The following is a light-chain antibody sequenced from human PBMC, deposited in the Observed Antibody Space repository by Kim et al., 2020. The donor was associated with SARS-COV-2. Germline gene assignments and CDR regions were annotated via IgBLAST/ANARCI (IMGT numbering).Light chain of an antibody. J-gene: IGLJ2*01. CDR2: SDY. Sequence: QRFAISCAGSRSNNGTKTIIWYQHVPGMAPKLLIYSDYKRPSGIPDRFSGSKSGTSASLAISGLQSDDEGYYYCSSCHDSLNFFPIFGGGPQLTFL. V-gene: IGLV1-44*01. CDR3: SSCHDSLNFFPI. CDR1: RSNNGTKT.